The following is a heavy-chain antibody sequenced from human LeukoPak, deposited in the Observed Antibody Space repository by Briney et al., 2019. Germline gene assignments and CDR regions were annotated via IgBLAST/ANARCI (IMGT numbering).Heavy chain of an antibody. CDR1: GYSFTSNG. CDR2: ISAYNGNT. V-gene: IGHV1-18*01. CDR3: ARVGITFGGVILDYDY. Sequence: ASVKVSSKASGYSFTSNGISWVRQAPGQGLEWMGWISAYNGNTNYAQKLQGRVTMTTDTSTSTAYMELRSLRSDDTAVYYCARVGITFGGVILDYDYWGQGTLVTVSS. D-gene: IGHD3-16*01. J-gene: IGHJ4*02.